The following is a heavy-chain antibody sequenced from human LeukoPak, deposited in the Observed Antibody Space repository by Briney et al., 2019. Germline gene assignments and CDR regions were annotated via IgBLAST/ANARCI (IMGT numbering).Heavy chain of an antibody. CDR1: GFTFSNAW. V-gene: IGHV3-15*01. J-gene: IGHJ4*02. D-gene: IGHD5-24*01. CDR3: TTGSYDRSRDGYNRFDY. CDR2: IKSKTDGGTT. Sequence: GGSLRLSCAASGFTFSNAWMSWVRQAPGKGLEWVGRIKSKTDGGTTDYAAPVKGRFTISRDDSKNTLYLQMNSLKTEDTAVYYCTTGSYDRSRDGYNRFDYWGQGTLVTVSS.